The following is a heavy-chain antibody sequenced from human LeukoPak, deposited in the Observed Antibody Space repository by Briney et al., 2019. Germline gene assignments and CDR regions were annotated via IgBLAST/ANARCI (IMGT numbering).Heavy chain of an antibody. CDR1: GFTFSSYA. CDR2: ISGGGGST. CDR3: AKDRTAGIAARLFDY. D-gene: IGHD6-6*01. Sequence: PGGSLRLSCAASGFTFSSYAMNWVRQAPGKGLEWVSAISGGGGSTYYADSVKGRFTISRDNSKNTLYLQMNSLRAEDTAVYYCAKDRTAGIAARLFDYWGQGTLVTVSS. J-gene: IGHJ4*02. V-gene: IGHV3-23*01.